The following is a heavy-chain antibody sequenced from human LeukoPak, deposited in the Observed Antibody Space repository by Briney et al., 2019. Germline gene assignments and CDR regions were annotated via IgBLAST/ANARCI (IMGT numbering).Heavy chain of an antibody. CDR1: GGSFSGYY. D-gene: IGHD3-3*01. CDR3: ARGPFWSGRLRDRAFDI. V-gene: IGHV4-34*01. J-gene: IGHJ3*02. Sequence: PSETLSLTCAVYGGSFSGYYWSWIRQPPGKGLEWIGEINHSGSTNYNPSLKSRVTISVDTSKNQFSLKLSSVTAADTAVYYCARGPFWSGRLRDRAFDIWGQGTMVTVSS. CDR2: INHSGST.